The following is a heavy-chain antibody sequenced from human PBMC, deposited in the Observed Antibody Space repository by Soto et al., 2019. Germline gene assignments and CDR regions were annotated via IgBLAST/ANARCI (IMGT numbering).Heavy chain of an antibody. V-gene: IGHV5-51*01. CDR3: ARLGPSTIDY. Sequence: PGESLKISFKGSGYSFTSYWIDWVRQMPGKGLEWMGTIYPGDSNSRYSPSFQGQVTFSADKSITTVYLQWSSLKASDTAMYYCARLGPSTIDYWGQGTLVTVSS. CDR1: GYSFTSYW. CDR2: IYPGDSNS. J-gene: IGHJ4*02.